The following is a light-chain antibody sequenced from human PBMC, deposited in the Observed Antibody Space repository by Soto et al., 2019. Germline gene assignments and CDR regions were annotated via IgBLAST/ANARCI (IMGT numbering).Light chain of an antibody. CDR2: IDQ. J-gene: IGLJ1*01. V-gene: IGLV1-40*01. CDR3: QTYDISLSGSYV. CDR1: SSNIGPGSD. Sequence: QSVLTQLPSVSGAPGQTVTISSTGNSSNIGPGSDVRWYQQLPGAPPKLHIDIDQNRPSGVPDRFSSSKSGSSASLAITGLQAEDEADYYCQTYDISLSGSYVFGTGTKVTVL.